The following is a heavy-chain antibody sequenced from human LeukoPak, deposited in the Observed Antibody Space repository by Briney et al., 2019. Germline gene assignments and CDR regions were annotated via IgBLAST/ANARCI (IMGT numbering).Heavy chain of an antibody. CDR2: ISGSSNTI. CDR3: ARVVIGSGSYLDY. V-gene: IGHV3-48*04. D-gene: IGHD3-10*01. Sequence: GGSLRLSCAASGFTFSTYSMNWVRQAPGKGLEWLSYISGSSNTIYYADSVKGRFTISRDNAKNSLYLQMNSLRAEDTAVYYCARVVIGSGSYLDYWGQGTLVTVSS. J-gene: IGHJ4*02. CDR1: GFTFSTYS.